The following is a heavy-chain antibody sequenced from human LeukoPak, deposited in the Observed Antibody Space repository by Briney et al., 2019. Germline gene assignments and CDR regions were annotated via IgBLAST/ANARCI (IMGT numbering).Heavy chain of an antibody. Sequence: PSETLSLTCTVSGVSFSSSSYYWGWIRQPPGKGLEWIGSIYYSGSTYYNPSLKSRVTISVDTSKNQFSLKLSSVTAADTAVYYCAREGSSWYPDYWGQGTLVTVSS. CDR3: AREGSSWYPDY. V-gene: IGHV4-39*02. D-gene: IGHD6-13*01. CDR1: GVSFSSSSYY. CDR2: IYYSGST. J-gene: IGHJ4*02.